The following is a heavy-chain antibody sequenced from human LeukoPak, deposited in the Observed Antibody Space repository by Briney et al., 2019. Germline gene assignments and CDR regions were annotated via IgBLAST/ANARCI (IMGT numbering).Heavy chain of an antibody. CDR2: INPNSGGT. CDR3: AAIAAAGTILFDY. D-gene: IGHD6-13*01. V-gene: IGHV1-2*02. J-gene: IGHJ4*02. CDR1: GYTXTGYY. Sequence: ASVKVSCKASGYTXTGYYMHWVRQAPGQGLEWMGWINPNSGGTNYAQKFQGRVTMTRDTSISTAYMELSRLRSDDTAVYYCAAIAAAGTILFDYWGQGTLVTVSS.